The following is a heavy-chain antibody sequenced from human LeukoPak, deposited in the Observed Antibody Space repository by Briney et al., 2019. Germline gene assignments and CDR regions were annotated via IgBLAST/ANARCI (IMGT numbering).Heavy chain of an antibody. CDR3: ARGYSSSWYSLSSNWFDP. V-gene: IGHV5-51*01. CDR2: IYPGDSDT. D-gene: IGHD6-13*01. J-gene: IGHJ5*02. Sequence: GAALQISCKGSGYSFTSYWIGWGRQMPGKGLEWMGIIYPGDSDTRYSPSFQGQVTISADKSISTAYLQWSSLKASDTAMYYCARGYSSSWYSLSSNWFDPWGQGTLVTVSS. CDR1: GYSFTSYW.